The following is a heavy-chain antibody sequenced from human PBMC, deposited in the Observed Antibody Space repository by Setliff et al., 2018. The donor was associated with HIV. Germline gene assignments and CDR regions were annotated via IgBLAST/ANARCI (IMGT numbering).Heavy chain of an antibody. V-gene: IGHV3-15*01. CDR3: TTGGGGAD. Sequence: PGGSLRLSCAASGFSFSNEWMNWVRQAPGKGLEWVGRIKSKRAGGTSDYTAPVKGRCTISSDDSKNMLYLQMNSLKMEDTAVYYCTTGGGGADWGQGTLVTVSS. J-gene: IGHJ4*02. D-gene: IGHD3-16*01. CDR1: GFSFSNEW. CDR2: IKSKRAGGTS.